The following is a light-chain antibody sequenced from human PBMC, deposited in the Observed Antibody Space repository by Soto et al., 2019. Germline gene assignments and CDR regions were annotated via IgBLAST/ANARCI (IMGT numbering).Light chain of an antibody. CDR1: QTISSW. Sequence: DIQMTQSPSTLSGSVGDRVTITCRASQTISSWLAWYQQKPGKAPKLLIYKASTLKSGVPSRFSGSGSGKEFTPTISSLQPDDFATYYCQHYNSYSEAFGQGTKVELK. CDR2: KAS. CDR3: QHYNSYSEA. V-gene: IGKV1-5*03. J-gene: IGKJ1*01.